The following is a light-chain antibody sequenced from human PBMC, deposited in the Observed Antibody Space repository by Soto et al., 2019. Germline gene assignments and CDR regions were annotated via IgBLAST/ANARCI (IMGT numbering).Light chain of an antibody. CDR3: PPFGSPLP. CDR2: GAS. V-gene: IGKV3-20*01. CDR1: QSVRSSY. J-gene: IGKJ4*01. Sequence: EIVLTQSPGTLSLSPGGRATLSCRASQSVRSSYLAWYQQRPGQAPRLLIFGASFRATGIPDRFSGSGSGEDFPLTIHQPEPENFSVYFCPPFGSPLPFGRGAQVEIK.